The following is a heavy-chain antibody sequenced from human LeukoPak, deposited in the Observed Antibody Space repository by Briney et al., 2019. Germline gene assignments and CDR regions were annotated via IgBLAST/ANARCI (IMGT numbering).Heavy chain of an antibody. Sequence: GGSLRLSCAASGFIFSNYGMHWVRQAPGQGPERVAFIRYDGSNKYYADSVKGRFTISRDNSKNTLYLQMNSLRGEDTAVYYCARENYDFSIGDVWGKGTTVTVSS. CDR1: GFIFSNYG. J-gene: IGHJ6*04. CDR3: ARENYDFSIGDV. V-gene: IGHV3-30*02. D-gene: IGHD3-3*01. CDR2: IRYDGSNK.